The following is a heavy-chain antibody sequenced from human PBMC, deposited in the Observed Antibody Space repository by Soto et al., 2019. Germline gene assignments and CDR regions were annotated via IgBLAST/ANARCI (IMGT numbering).Heavy chain of an antibody. CDR1: GFTFSSYG. D-gene: IGHD6-19*01. CDR2: IWYDGSNK. V-gene: IGHV3-33*01. Sequence: QVQLVESGGGVVQPGRSLRLSCAASGFTFSSYGMHWVRQAPGKGLEWVAVIWYDGSNKYYADSVKGRFTISRDNSKNTLYLQMNSLRAEDTTVDYCARGIVVAGPYFDYWGQGTLVTVSS. CDR3: ARGIVVAGPYFDY. J-gene: IGHJ4*02.